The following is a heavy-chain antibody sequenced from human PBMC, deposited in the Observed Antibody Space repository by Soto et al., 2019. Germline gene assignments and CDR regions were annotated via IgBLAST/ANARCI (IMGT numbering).Heavy chain of an antibody. CDR1: GGTFSPYT. D-gene: IGHD3-10*01. Sequence: QVQLVQSGAEVKKPGSSVKVSCKASGGTFSPYTINWVRQAPGQGLEWMGRIIPFHGVTNYAQKFQARVTITADKSTSTAYMERSGLRFEDTAMYYCTRDWEITVSTWSFGGFWGRGTLVTVSS. J-gene: IGHJ4*02. V-gene: IGHV1-69*08. CDR3: TRDWEITVSTWSFGGF. CDR2: IIPFHGVT.